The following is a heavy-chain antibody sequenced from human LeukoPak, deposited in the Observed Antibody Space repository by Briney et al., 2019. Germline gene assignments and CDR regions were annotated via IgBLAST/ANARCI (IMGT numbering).Heavy chain of an antibody. CDR3: TAVTTSGDWYFDL. J-gene: IGHJ2*01. D-gene: IGHD4-17*01. CDR1: GGSIYSYY. CDR2: IYYSGST. V-gene: IGHV4-59*08. Sequence: SETLSLTCTVSGGSIYSYYWSYIRQPPGKGLEWIGYIYYSGSTSYNPSLKSRVTISVDPPKNQFSLKLSSVTAADTAVYYCTAVTTSGDWYFDLWGRGTLVTVSS.